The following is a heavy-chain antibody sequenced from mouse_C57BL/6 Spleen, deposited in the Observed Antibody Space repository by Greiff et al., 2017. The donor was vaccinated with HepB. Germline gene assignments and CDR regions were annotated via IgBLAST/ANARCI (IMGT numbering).Heavy chain of an antibody. CDR1: GYAFSSSW. Sequence: QVQLQQSGPELVKPGASVKISCKASGYAFSSSWMNWVKQRPGKGLEWIGRIYPGDGDTNYNGKFKGKATLTADKSSSTAYMQLSSLTSEDSAVYFCARRRLRSLHSFDVWGTGTTVTVSS. CDR2: IYPGDGDT. CDR3: ARRRLRSLHSFDV. D-gene: IGHD2-2*01. J-gene: IGHJ1*03. V-gene: IGHV1-82*01.